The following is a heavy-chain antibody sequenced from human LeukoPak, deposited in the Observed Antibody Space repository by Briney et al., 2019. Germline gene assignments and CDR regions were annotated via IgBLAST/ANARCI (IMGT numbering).Heavy chain of an antibody. J-gene: IGHJ4*02. CDR3: ARVGPSYYDFWSASFDY. CDR2: IYHSGST. Sequence: SQTLSLTCTVSGGSISSGGYYWSWIRQPPGKGLEWIGYIYHSGSTYYNPSLKSRVTISVDRSKNQFSLKLSSVTAADTAVYYCARVGPSYYDFWSASFDYWGQGTLVTVSS. CDR1: GGSISSGGYY. V-gene: IGHV4-30-2*01. D-gene: IGHD3-3*01.